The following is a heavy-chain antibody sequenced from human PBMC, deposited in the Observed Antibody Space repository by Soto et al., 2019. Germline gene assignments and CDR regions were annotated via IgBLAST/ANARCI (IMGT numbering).Heavy chain of an antibody. CDR3: AIGRYCLTGRFFPTRLDP. Sequence: SETLCVTCSVSGESISTVAYFWAWIRQPPGQALEYIGYIYKSTTTYYNPSFESRVAISLDTSKSQFSLNVTSVTAADTAVYFCAIGRYCLTGRFFPTRLDPWSQG. D-gene: IGHD2-15*01. CDR2: IYKSTTT. J-gene: IGHJ5*02. V-gene: IGHV4-30-4*01. CDR1: GESISTVAYF.